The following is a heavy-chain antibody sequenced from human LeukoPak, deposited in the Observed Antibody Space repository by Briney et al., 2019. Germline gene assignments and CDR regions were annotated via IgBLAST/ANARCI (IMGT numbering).Heavy chain of an antibody. J-gene: IGHJ3*02. CDR3: AGEDYFDTSGYASWRFDI. D-gene: IGHD3-22*01. CDR2: IYHSGST. V-gene: IGHV4-38-2*02. CDR1: GYSISSGYY. Sequence: SETLSLTCTVSGYSISSGYYWGWIRQPPGKGLEWIGSIYHSGSTYYNPSLKSRVTISIDTSKNQFSLKLSSVTTADTAVYYCAGEDYFDTSGYASWRFDIWGQGTMVTVSS.